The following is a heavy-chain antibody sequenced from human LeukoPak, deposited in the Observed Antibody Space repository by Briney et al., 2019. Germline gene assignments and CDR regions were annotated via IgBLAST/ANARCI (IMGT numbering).Heavy chain of an antibody. V-gene: IGHV4-34*01. D-gene: IGHD5-12*01. CDR3: ARGRYDYFGIRGADSFDI. CDR2: INHSGST. J-gene: IGHJ3*02. CDR1: GGSFSGYY. Sequence: SETLSLTCAVYGGSFSGYYWRWIRQPPGKGLDWIGEINHSGSTNYNPSLKSRVTISVATSKNQFSLKLSSVTAADAAVYYCARGRYDYFGIRGADSFDIWGQGTMVTVSS.